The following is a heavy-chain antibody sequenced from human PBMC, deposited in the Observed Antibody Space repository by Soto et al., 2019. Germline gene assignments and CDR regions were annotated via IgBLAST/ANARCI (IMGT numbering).Heavy chain of an antibody. D-gene: IGHD3-10*01. J-gene: IGHJ2*01. CDR2: ISGGGDAT. V-gene: IGHV3-23*01. CDR1: GFTFISYA. Sequence: EVQLLESGGGLVQPGGSLRLSCAASGFTFISYAMNWVRQAPGKGLQWVSAISGGGDATFYADSVKGRFTISRDNSRNTVTLQMNSLGADDTAVCYCARKVPGSTTRPDYWYFDLWGRGTLVTVSS. CDR3: ARKVPGSTTRPDYWYFDL.